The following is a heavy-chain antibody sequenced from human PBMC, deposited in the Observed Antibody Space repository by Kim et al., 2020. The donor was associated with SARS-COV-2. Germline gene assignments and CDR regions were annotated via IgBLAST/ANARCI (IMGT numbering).Heavy chain of an antibody. CDR3: ARISGYSSGWYLNYYYYGMDV. CDR2: ISAYNGNT. V-gene: IGHV1-18*01. Sequence: ASVKVSCKASGYTFTSYGINWVRQAPGQGLEWMGWISAYNGNTNYAQKLQGRVTMTTDTSTSTAYMELRSLRSDDTAVYYCARISGYSSGWYLNYYYYGMDVWGQGTTVIVSS. J-gene: IGHJ6*02. CDR1: GYTFTSYG. D-gene: IGHD6-19*01.